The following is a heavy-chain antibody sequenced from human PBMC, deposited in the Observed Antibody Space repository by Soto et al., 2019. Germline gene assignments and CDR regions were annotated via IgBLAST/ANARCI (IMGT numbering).Heavy chain of an antibody. Sequence: QVQLVESGGGVVQPGRSLRLSCAASGFTFSSYGMHWVRQAPGKGLEWVAVISYDGSNKYYADSVKGRFTISRDNSKNTLYLQMNSLRAEDTAVYYCAKGGDEGYCSGGSCYYFDYWGQGTLFTVSS. CDR1: GFTFSSYG. D-gene: IGHD2-15*01. V-gene: IGHV3-30*18. CDR3: AKGGDEGYCSGGSCYYFDY. J-gene: IGHJ4*02. CDR2: ISYDGSNK.